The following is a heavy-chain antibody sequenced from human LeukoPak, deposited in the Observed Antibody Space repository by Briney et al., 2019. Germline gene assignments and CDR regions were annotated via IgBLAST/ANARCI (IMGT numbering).Heavy chain of an antibody. CDR2: ISYDGSNK. V-gene: IGHV3-30*18. Sequence: GGSLRLSCAASGFTFSSYGMHWVRQAPGKGLEWVAVISYDGSNKYYADSVKGRFTISRDNSKNTVYLQMNSLRGEDTAVYYCTKETTDYYDSGDWGQGILVTVSS. CDR3: TKETTDYYDSGD. J-gene: IGHJ4*02. CDR1: GFTFSSYG. D-gene: IGHD3-22*01.